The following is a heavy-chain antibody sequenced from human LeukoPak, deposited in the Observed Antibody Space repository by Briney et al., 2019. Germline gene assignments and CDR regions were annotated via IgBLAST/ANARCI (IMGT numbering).Heavy chain of an antibody. D-gene: IGHD6-19*01. Sequence: GGSLRLSCAASGFTFSGYIMNWVRQAPGKGLEWVSFIGTSGNTIYYADSVKGRFTVSRDNAKNSLYLQMNSLRAEDTAVYYCARVQWLDDWGQGTRVRVSS. V-gene: IGHV3-48*01. CDR2: IGTSGNTI. J-gene: IGHJ4*02. CDR3: ARVQWLDD. CDR1: GFTFSGYI.